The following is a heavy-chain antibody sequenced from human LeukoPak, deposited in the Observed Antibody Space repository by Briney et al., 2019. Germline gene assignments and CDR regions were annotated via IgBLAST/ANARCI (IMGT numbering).Heavy chain of an antibody. CDR2: IIPILGIA. D-gene: IGHD3-22*01. CDR1: GGTFSSYT. V-gene: IGHV1-69*02. CDR3: ARGGYYYDKSGYYWFDP. J-gene: IGHJ5*02. Sequence: ASVKVSCKASGGTFSSYTISWVRQAPGQGLEWMGRIIPILGIANYAQKFQGRVTITADKSTSTAYMELSSLRSEDTAVYYCARGGYYYDKSGYYWFDPWGQGTLVTVFS.